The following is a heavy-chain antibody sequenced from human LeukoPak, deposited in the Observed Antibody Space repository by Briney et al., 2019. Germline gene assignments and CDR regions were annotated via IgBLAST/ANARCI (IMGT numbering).Heavy chain of an antibody. CDR2: IYYSGST. CDR1: GGSISSSSYY. V-gene: IGHV4-39*07. D-gene: IGHD2-15*01. J-gene: IGHJ4*02. CDR3: AIGYCSGGSCGYFDY. Sequence: PSETLSLTRTVSGGSISSSSYYWGWIRQPPGKGLEWIGSIYYSGSTYYNPSLKSRVTISVDTSKNQFSLKLSSVTAADTAVYYCAIGYCSGGSCGYFDYWGQGTLVTVSS.